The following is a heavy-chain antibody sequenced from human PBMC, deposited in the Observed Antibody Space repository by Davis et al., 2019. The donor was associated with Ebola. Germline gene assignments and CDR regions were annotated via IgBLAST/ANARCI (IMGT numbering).Heavy chain of an antibody. CDR3: ARDDYYDSSGFNIGEY. D-gene: IGHD3-22*01. J-gene: IGHJ1*01. Sequence: GGSLRLSCAASGFTFSGYGMHWVRQAPGKGLEWVAVIWFDGSNKYYGASVKGRFRVSRDNSKNTFYLQMDSLRAEDTATYYCARDDYYDSSGFNIGEYWGQGTPVTVSS. CDR2: IWFDGSNK. V-gene: IGHV3-33*01. CDR1: GFTFSGYG.